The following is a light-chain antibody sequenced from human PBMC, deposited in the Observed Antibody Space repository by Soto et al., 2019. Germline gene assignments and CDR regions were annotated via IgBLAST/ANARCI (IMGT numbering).Light chain of an antibody. Sequence: QSVLTQPPSASGTPGQRVTISCSGSSSNIGSNTVNWCQQLPGAAPKHLIFSNNQRPSGVPDRFSGSKSGTSASLAISGLQPEDEADYYCAAWDDSLSWVFGGGTNLTVL. CDR1: SSNIGSNT. V-gene: IGLV1-44*01. CDR3: AAWDDSLSWV. J-gene: IGLJ3*02. CDR2: SNN.